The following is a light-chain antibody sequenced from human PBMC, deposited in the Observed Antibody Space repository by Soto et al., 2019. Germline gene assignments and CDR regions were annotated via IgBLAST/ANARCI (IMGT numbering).Light chain of an antibody. CDR1: SSNIGINY. V-gene: IGLV1-47*01. CDR2: RNN. Sequence: QSVLTQPPSASGTPGQRVTISCSGSSSNIGINYVYWYQQLPGAAPKLLIYRNNQRPSGVPDRFSGSKAGSSASLAISGLRSEDEGDYYCSSWDDSLIGVVFGAGTQLTVL. CDR3: SSWDDSLIGVV. J-gene: IGLJ7*01.